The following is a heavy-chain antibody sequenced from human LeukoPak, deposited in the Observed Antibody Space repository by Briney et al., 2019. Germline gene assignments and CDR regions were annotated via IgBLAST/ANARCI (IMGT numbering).Heavy chain of an antibody. Sequence: GGSLRLSCAASGFTFSGYIMNWVRQAPGEGPEWVSFIGTSGNTIYYADSVKGRFTVSRDNAKNSLYLQMNSLRAEDTAVYYCARDQWLDYWGQGPLVTVSS. CDR1: GFTFSGYI. J-gene: IGHJ4*02. D-gene: IGHD6-19*01. CDR3: ARDQWLDY. V-gene: IGHV3-48*01. CDR2: IGTSGNTI.